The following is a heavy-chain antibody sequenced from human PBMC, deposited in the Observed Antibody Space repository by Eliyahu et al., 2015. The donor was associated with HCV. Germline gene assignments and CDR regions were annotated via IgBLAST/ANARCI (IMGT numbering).Heavy chain of an antibody. Sequence: QAPGQGLEWMGGIIPMFGTANYAQKFQGRVTIIADESATTAYMEVSSLRSEDTAVYYCAREEAVVYGMDVWGQGTTVTVSS. V-gene: IGHV1-69*01. CDR3: AREEAVVYGMDV. CDR2: IIPMFGTA. J-gene: IGHJ6*02. D-gene: IGHD6-19*01.